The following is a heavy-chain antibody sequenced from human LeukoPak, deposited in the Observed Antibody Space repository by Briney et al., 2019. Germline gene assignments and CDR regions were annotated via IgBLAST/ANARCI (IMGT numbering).Heavy chain of an antibody. D-gene: IGHD5-18*01. CDR3: ARSVVDTAMVPPCFDY. Sequence: SVNVSCKASGGTFSSYAISWVRQAPGQGLEWMGGIIPIFGTANYAQRFQGRVTITADESTSTAYMELSSLRSEDTAVYYCARSVVDTAMVPPCFDYWGQGTLVTVSS. V-gene: IGHV1-69*13. CDR2: IIPIFGTA. J-gene: IGHJ4*02. CDR1: GGTFSSYA.